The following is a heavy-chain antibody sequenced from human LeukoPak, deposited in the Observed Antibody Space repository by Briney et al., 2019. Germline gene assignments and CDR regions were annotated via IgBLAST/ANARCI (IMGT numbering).Heavy chain of an antibody. CDR1: GYTLTELS. J-gene: IGHJ6*02. CDR2: FDPEDGET. V-gene: IGHV1-24*01. Sequence: ASVNVSFKVSGYTLTELSMHWVRQAPGKGLEWMGGFDPEDGETIYAQKFQGRVTMTEDTSTDTAYMELSSLRSEDTAVYYCATAETTNDQQDYYYYGMDVWGQGTTVTVSS. CDR3: ATAETTNDQQDYYYYGMDV. D-gene: IGHD1-1*01.